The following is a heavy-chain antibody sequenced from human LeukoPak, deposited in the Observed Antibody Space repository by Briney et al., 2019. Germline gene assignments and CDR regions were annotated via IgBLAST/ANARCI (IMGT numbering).Heavy chain of an antibody. CDR1: GFTFSTYG. V-gene: IGHV3-30*02. D-gene: IGHD2-15*01. CDR2: IRYDGSEK. CDR3: AKDAWRCSGSSCPQYYYYMDV. Sequence: PGGSLRLSCAASGFTFSTYGIHWVRQAPGKGLEWVAFIRYDGSEKYYADSMKGRFTISRDNSMNTLYLQMNSLRTEDTAVYYCAKDAWRCSGSSCPQYYYYMDVWGKGTTVTVSS. J-gene: IGHJ6*03.